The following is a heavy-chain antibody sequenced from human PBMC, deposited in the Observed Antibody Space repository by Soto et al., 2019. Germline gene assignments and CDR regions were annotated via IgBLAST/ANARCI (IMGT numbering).Heavy chain of an antibody. CDR3: ARTPAREWHYNWFDP. CDR2: IYYSGST. V-gene: IGHV4-31*03. D-gene: IGHD3-3*01. Sequence: QVQLQESGPGLVKPSQTLSLTCTVSGGSISSGGYYWSWIRQHPGEGLEWIGYIYYSGSTYYNPSLKSRVTIPVDTSKNQFSLKLSSVTAADTAVYYCARTPAREWHYNWFDPWGQGTLVTVSS. CDR1: GGSISSGGYY. J-gene: IGHJ5*02.